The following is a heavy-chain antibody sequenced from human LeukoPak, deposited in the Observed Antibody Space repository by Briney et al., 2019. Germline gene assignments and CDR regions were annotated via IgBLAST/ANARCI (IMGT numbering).Heavy chain of an antibody. D-gene: IGHD6-13*01. J-gene: IGHJ4*02. CDR3: AWSSSSWYDGTGYFDY. Sequence: SETLSLTCTVSGGSISSYYWSWIRQPPGKGLEWIGYIYYSGSTNYNPSLESRVTISVDTSKNQFSLKLSSVTAADTAVYYCAWSSSSWYDGTGYFDYWGQGTLVTVSS. V-gene: IGHV4-59*08. CDR2: IYYSGST. CDR1: GGSISSYY.